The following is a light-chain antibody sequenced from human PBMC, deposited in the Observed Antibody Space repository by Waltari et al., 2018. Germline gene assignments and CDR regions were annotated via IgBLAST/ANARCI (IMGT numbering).Light chain of an antibody. Sequence: DIVMTQSPDSLAAALGERATINCKSSQSILYRSSNRNALAWYQQKPGQPPKLLFFWAATRESGAPDRFSVSGSGTDFTLTISSLQAEDVAVYYCQQYYNAPLTFGGGTKVEIK. CDR2: WAA. CDR3: QQYYNAPLT. CDR1: QSILYRSSNRNA. J-gene: IGKJ4*01. V-gene: IGKV4-1*01.